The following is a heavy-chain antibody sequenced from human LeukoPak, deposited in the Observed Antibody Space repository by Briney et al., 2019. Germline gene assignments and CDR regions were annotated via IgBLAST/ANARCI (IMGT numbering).Heavy chain of an antibody. CDR3: ARSSYYYDSSYAFDI. CDR1: GGSISSGGYY. CDR2: IYYSGST. Sequence: PSETLSLTCTVSGGSISSGGYYWSWIRQHPGKGLERIGYIYYSGSTYYNPSLKSRVTISVDTSKNQFSLKLSSVTAADTAVYYCARSSYYYDSSYAFDIWGQGTMVTVSS. D-gene: IGHD3-22*01. V-gene: IGHV4-31*03. J-gene: IGHJ3*02.